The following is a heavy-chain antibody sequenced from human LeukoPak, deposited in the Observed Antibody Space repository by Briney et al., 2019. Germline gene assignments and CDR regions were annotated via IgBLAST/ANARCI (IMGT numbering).Heavy chain of an antibody. V-gene: IGHV4-59*08. CDR3: ARAIYGSGSSDAFDI. CDR1: GGSISSYY. D-gene: IGHD3-10*01. J-gene: IGHJ3*02. Sequence: SETLSLTCTVSGGSISSYYWSWIRQPPGKGLEWIGYIYYSGSTYYNPPLKSRVTISVDTSKNQFSLKLSSVTAADTAVYYCARAIYGSGSSDAFDIWGQGTMVTVSS. CDR2: IYYSGST.